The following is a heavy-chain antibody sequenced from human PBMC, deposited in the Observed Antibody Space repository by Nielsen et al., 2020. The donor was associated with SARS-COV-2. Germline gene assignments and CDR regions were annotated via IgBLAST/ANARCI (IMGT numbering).Heavy chain of an antibody. CDR2: IDRDGSEK. CDR1: GFSFSNYW. D-gene: IGHD1-26*01. J-gene: IGHJ6*02. Sequence: GESLKISCVGSGFSFSNYWMNWVRQAPGKGLEWVANIDRDGSEKYYVDSLKGRFTISRDNAKNSLYLQMNRLRAEDTAVFYCARDGSPWEYFYYGLDVWGPGTTVTVSS. V-gene: IGHV3-7*03. CDR3: ARDGSPWEYFYYGLDV.